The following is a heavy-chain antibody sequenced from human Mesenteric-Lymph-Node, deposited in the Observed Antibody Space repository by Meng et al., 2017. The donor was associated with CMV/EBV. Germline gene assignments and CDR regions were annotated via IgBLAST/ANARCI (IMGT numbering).Heavy chain of an antibody. Sequence: GESLKISCAASGFTFSSYWMSWVRQAPGKGLEWVSYISGTSSTINYADSVKGRFTISRDNAKNSLYLQMNSLRAEDTAVYYCARNYDFWSGFQNWFDPWGQGTLVTVSS. CDR2: ISGTSSTI. D-gene: IGHD3-3*01. CDR3: ARNYDFWSGFQNWFDP. J-gene: IGHJ5*02. V-gene: IGHV3-48*04. CDR1: GFTFSSYW.